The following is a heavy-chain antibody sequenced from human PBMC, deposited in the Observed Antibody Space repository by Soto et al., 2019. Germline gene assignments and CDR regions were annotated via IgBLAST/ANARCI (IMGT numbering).Heavy chain of an antibody. V-gene: IGHV4-34*01. CDR2: INHSGST. J-gene: IGHJ4*02. D-gene: IGHD6-19*01. CDR1: GGSFSGYY. CDR3: ARDPIAVAGTFDY. Sequence: SETLSLTCAVYGGSFSGYYWSWIRQPPGKGLEWIGEINHSGSTNYNPSLKSRVTISVDTSKNQFSLKLSSVTAADTAVYYCARDPIAVAGTFDYWGQGTLVTV.